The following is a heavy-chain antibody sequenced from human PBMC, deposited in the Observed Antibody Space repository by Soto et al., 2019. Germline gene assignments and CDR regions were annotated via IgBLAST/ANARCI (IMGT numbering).Heavy chain of an antibody. J-gene: IGHJ4*02. CDR3: VRGGSCTNGVCSVFDY. CDR2: ITYSGNT. CDR1: GGSVSSIGYY. V-gene: IGHV4-31*03. D-gene: IGHD2-8*01. Sequence: LSLTCTVSGGSVSSIGYYWSWIRQHPGKGLEWIGYITYSGNTYYNPSLESRVTMSADTSKNQFSLKLSSVTAADTAVYFCVRGGSCTNGVCSVFDYWGQGTLVTVSS.